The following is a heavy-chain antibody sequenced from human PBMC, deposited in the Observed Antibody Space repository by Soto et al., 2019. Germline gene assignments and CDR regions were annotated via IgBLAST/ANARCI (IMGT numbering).Heavy chain of an antibody. V-gene: IGHV3-48*03. J-gene: IGHJ4*02. D-gene: IGHD2-21*01. CDR2: IGTSETNT. Sequence: EVQLVESGGGLVQPGLSLRLPCAASGFTFSSYEFNWVRQAPGKGLEWISYIGTSETNTYYAGSVKGRFTVSRDNAKKSVYLQMNSLRVEDTAIYYCAREEVNCGGDCFAFWGQGALVTVSS. CDR1: GFTFSSYE. CDR3: AREEVNCGGDCFAF.